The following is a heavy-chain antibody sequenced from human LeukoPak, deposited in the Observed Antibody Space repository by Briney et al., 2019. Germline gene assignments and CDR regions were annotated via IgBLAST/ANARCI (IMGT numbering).Heavy chain of an antibody. D-gene: IGHD3-22*01. V-gene: IGHV4-38-2*02. J-gene: IGHJ4*02. CDR1: NYSISTYDY. CDR2: IHHTGST. Sequence: SETLSLTCTVSNYSISTYDYWAWIRQPPGKGLEWIGSIHHTGSTHYNPSLKSRVAVSVDTSKNQFSLKLSSVTAADTALYYCARDRDYHDSSGYKDYWGQGTLVTVSS. CDR3: ARDRDYHDSSGYKDY.